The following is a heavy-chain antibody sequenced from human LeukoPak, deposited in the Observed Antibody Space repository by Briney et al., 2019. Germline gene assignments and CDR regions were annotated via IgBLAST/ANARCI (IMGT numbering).Heavy chain of an antibody. Sequence: PGASLTLSCTGSGYTFTSYWIGWVRQMPGKGLEWLGIIYLGDSDTRYNPSFQGQVTISADKSISTAYLQWSSLRASDTAMYYCARGSSSSWRFYYFNYWGQGTLVTVSS. CDR3: ARGSSSSWRFYYFNY. CDR2: IYLGDSDT. CDR1: GYTFTSYW. J-gene: IGHJ4*02. V-gene: IGHV5-51*03. D-gene: IGHD6-13*01.